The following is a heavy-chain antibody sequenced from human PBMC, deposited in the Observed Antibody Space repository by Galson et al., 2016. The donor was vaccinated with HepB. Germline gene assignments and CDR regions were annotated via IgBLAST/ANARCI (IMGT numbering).Heavy chain of an antibody. CDR2: ISSSSTYT. CDR3: ARVSRYCPDGCCFSDI. CDR1: GFTFSDYY. V-gene: IGHV3-11*06. D-gene: IGHD2-8*01. Sequence: SLRLSCAASGFTFSDYYMTWIRQAPGKGLEWVSYISSSSTYTKYADSVKGRFTISRDNAKNSFYLQLNSLRAEDTAIYYCARVSRYCPDGCCFSDIWGQGTMVTVSS. J-gene: IGHJ3*02.